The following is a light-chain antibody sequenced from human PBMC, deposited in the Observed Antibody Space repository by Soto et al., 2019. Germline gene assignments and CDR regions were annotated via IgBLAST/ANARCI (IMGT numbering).Light chain of an antibody. CDR2: GAP. V-gene: IGKV3-15*01. Sequence: EIVMTQSPATLSVSPGDSAALSCRASQSISSNLAWYQQRPGQAPRLLIYGAPTRATGIPPRFSGSGSGTEFTLTITSLQSEDFAVYYCQQHDNWPPITFGQGTRLEIK. CDR3: QQHDNWPPIT. J-gene: IGKJ5*01. CDR1: QSISSN.